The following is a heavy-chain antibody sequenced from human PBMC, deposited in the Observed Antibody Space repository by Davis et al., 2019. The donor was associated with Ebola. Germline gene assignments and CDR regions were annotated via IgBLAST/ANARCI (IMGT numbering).Heavy chain of an antibody. CDR3: ARQGTTSWDS. Sequence: GESLKISCKGSGYGFTNYWIGWVRQMPGKGLEWMGFIFPDDSDATYSPSFQGQVTFSVDKSFRTAYLHWNSLKASDTATYYCARQGTTSWDSWGQGTLVTVSS. D-gene: IGHD2-2*01. V-gene: IGHV5-51*01. CDR1: GYGFTNYW. CDR2: IFPDDSDA. J-gene: IGHJ4*02.